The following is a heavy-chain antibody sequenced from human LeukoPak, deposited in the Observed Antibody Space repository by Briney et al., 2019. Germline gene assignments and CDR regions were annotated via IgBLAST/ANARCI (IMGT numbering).Heavy chain of an antibody. J-gene: IGHJ6*02. Sequence: SETLSLTCAVSGGSISSGGYSWSWIRQPPGKGLEWIGYIYHSGSTYYNPSLKSRVTISVDRSKNQFSLKLSSVTAADTAVYYCARDLRVGLRYSYYYYGMDVWGQGTTVTVSS. CDR2: IYHSGST. CDR1: GGSISSGGYS. CDR3: ARDLRVGLRYSYYYYGMDV. D-gene: IGHD3-3*01. V-gene: IGHV4-30-2*01.